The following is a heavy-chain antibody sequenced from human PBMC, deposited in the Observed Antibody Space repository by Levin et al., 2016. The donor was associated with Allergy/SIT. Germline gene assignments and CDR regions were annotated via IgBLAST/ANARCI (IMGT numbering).Heavy chain of an antibody. CDR2: ISAYNGNT. Sequence: ASVKVSCKASGYTFTSYGISWVRQAPGQGLEWMGWISAYNGNTNYAQKLQGRVTMTTDTSTSTAYMELRSLRSDDTAVYYCARGGVVGANLYYYGMDVWGQGTTVTVSS. V-gene: IGHV1-18*01. CDR1: GYTFTSYG. J-gene: IGHJ6*02. CDR3: ARGGVVGANLYYYGMDV. D-gene: IGHD1-26*01.